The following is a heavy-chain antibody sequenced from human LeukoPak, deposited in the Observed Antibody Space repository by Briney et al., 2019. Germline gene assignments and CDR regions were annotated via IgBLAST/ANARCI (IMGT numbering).Heavy chain of an antibody. CDR3: ARGKDCSGGSCMFDY. CDR1: GFSVSNNY. Sequence: GGSLRLSCAASGFSVSNNYMSWVRQAPGKGLEWVSVIYSGGSTFYADSVKGRFTISRDNAKNSLYLQMNSLRDEDTAVYYCARGKDCSGGSCMFDYWGQGTLVTVSS. CDR2: IYSGGST. J-gene: IGHJ4*02. V-gene: IGHV3-66*01. D-gene: IGHD2-15*01.